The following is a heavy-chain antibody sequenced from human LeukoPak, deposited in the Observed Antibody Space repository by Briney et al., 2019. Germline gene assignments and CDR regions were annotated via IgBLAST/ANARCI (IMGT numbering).Heavy chain of an antibody. CDR1: GYTFTSYG. D-gene: IGHD2-8*01. V-gene: IGHV1-18*01. CDR3: ARDDIVLMVYAQSPGGYAFDI. CDR2: ISAYNGNT. J-gene: IGHJ3*02. Sequence: GASVKVSCKASGYTFTSYGISWVRQAPGQGLEWMGWISAYNGNTNYAQKLQGRVTMTTDTFTSTAYMELRSLRSDDTAVYYCARDDIVLMVYAQSPGGYAFDIWGQGTMVTVSS.